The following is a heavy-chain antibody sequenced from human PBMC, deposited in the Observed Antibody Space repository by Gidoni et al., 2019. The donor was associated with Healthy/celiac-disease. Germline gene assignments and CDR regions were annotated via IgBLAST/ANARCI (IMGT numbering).Heavy chain of an antibody. J-gene: IGHJ4*02. Sequence: QVQLVQSGAEVKKPGASVKVSCKASGYTFPSYDINWVRQATGQGLEWMGWMNPNSGNTGYAQKFQGRVTMTRNTSISTAYMELSSLRSEDTAVYYCARGSAYGSGSYYPPYYFDYWGQGTLVTVSS. V-gene: IGHV1-8*01. CDR3: ARGSAYGSGSYYPPYYFDY. CDR2: MNPNSGNT. CDR1: GYTFPSYD. D-gene: IGHD3-10*01.